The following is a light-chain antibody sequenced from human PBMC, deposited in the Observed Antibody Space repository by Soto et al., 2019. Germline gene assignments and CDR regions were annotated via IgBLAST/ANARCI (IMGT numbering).Light chain of an antibody. Sequence: IVLTQSPGTLSLSPGERATLSCRASQSVSSSYLAWYQQKPGQAPRLLIYGPSSSATGIPDRFSGSGSGTDFTLTISRLELEDFAVYSCKQYGSSPLLKFGQGTKVEIK. V-gene: IGKV3-20*01. J-gene: IGKJ1*01. CDR2: GPS. CDR1: QSVSSSY. CDR3: KQYGSSPLLK.